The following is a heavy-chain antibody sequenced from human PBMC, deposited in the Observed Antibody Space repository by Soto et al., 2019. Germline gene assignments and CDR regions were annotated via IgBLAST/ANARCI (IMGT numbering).Heavy chain of an antibody. CDR3: ARLRGSPPLDYCGMDV. CDR2: IYYSGST. Sequence: SETLSLTCTVSGGSISSGGYCWTWIRQHPGKGLEWIGYIYYSGSTYYNPSLKSRVTISVDTSKNQFSLKLSSVTAADTAVYYCARLRGSPPLDYCGMDVWGQGTTVTVSS. CDR1: GGSISSGGYC. D-gene: IGHD1-1*01. J-gene: IGHJ6*02. V-gene: IGHV4-31*03.